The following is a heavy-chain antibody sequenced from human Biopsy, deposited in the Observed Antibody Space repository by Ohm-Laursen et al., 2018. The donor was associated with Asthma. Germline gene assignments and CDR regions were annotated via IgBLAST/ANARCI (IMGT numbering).Heavy chain of an antibody. Sequence: SLRLSCSASGFTFDDYAMHWVRQAPGKGLEWVSGISWNSGSIGYADSVKGRFTISRDNAKNSLYLQMNSLRAGDTAVYYCAREGIAVAHFDYWGQGTLVTVSS. CDR2: ISWNSGSI. CDR3: AREGIAVAHFDY. V-gene: IGHV3-9*01. J-gene: IGHJ4*02. CDR1: GFTFDDYA. D-gene: IGHD6-19*01.